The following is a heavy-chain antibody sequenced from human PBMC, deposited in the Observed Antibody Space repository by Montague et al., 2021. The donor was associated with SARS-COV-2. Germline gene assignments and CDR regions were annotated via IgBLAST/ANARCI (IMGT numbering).Heavy chain of an antibody. CDR3: ARGYSGSYYSYFDY. V-gene: IGHV3-30*04. Sequence: SLRLSCAASGFTFSSYAMHWVRQAPGKGLEWVAVISYDGSNKYYADSVKGRFTISRDNSENTLYLQMNSLRAEDTAVYYCARGYSGSYYSYFDYWGQGTLVTVSS. D-gene: IGHD1-26*01. J-gene: IGHJ4*02. CDR2: ISYDGSNK. CDR1: GFTFSSYA.